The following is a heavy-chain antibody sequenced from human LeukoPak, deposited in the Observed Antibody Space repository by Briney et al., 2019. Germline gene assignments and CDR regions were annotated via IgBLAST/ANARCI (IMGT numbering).Heavy chain of an antibody. CDR2: ISYDGSNK. Sequence: GRSLRLSCAASGFTFSSYAMHWVRQAPGKGLEWVAVISYDGSNKYYADSVKGRFTISRDNSKNTLYLQMNSLRAEDTAVYYCARANYYDSSGYYPWGQGTLVTVSS. CDR1: GFTFSSYA. J-gene: IGHJ5*02. CDR3: ARANYYDSSGYYP. V-gene: IGHV3-30-3*01. D-gene: IGHD3-22*01.